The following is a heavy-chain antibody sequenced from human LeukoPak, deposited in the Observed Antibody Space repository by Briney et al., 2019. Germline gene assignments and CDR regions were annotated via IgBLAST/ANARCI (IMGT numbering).Heavy chain of an antibody. J-gene: IGHJ3*02. CDR3: VRLTDTALVWAFDI. CDR2: IYSSGTF. D-gene: IGHD5-18*01. Sequence: PSETLSLTCSVSGGSISPYYWSWIRQPPEKGLEWIGYIYSSGTFKYNPSLKSRITISVDTSKNQFSLNLSSVTAADTAVYYCVRLTDTALVWAFDIWGQGTMVTVSA. CDR1: GGSISPYY. V-gene: IGHV4-59*08.